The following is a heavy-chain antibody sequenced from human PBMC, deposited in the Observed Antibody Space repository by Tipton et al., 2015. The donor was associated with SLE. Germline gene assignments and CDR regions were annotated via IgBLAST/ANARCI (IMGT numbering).Heavy chain of an antibody. V-gene: IGHV4-61*09. Sequence: TLSLTCTVSGYSINNGLYYWSWIRQPAGKGLEWIGHIDNSGFTNDNPSLRSRVTISIDMSNNHFSLRLRSVTAADTAVYYCAREKWDITPGTFDSWGRGTMVTVS. CDR3: AREKWDITPGTFDS. CDR1: GYSINNGLYY. CDR2: IDNSGFT. D-gene: IGHD1-26*01. J-gene: IGHJ3*01.